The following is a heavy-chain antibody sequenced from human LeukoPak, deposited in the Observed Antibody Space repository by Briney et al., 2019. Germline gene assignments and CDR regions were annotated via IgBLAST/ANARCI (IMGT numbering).Heavy chain of an antibody. V-gene: IGHV6-1*01. CDR1: GDSVSSNSAA. J-gene: IGHJ6*03. CDR2: TYYRSKWYN. Sequence: SQTLSLTCAISGDSVSSNSAAWNWIRQSPSRGLEWLGRTYYRSKWYNDYAVSVKSRMTINPDTSKNLFSLQLNSVTPEDTAVYYCAREGERGFSYGYSDFYYYYMDVWGKGTTVTVSS. CDR3: AREGERGFSYGYSDFYYYYMDV. D-gene: IGHD5-18*01.